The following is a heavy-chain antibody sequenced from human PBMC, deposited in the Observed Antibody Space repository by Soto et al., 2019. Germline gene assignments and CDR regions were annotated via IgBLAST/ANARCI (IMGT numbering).Heavy chain of an antibody. Sequence: QVQLVQSGAEVKKPGSSVKVSCKASGGTFSSYTISWVRQAPGQGLEWMGRIIPILGIANYAQKFQGRVTITADKSTSTAYMELSSLRSEDTAVYYCAREGHQSNEFDYWGQGTLVTVSS. CDR2: IIPILGIA. CDR1: GGTFSSYT. J-gene: IGHJ4*02. V-gene: IGHV1-69*08. CDR3: AREGHQSNEFDY. D-gene: IGHD1-1*01.